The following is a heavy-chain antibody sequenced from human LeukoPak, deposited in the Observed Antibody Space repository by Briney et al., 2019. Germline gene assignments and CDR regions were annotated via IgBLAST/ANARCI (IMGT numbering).Heavy chain of an antibody. J-gene: IGHJ4*02. CDR3: ARPFSDFWSGYYSPFDS. V-gene: IGHV3-30-3*01. CDR2: ISYDGSNK. Sequence: GGSLRLSCAASGFTFSSYAMHWVRQAPGKGLEWVAVISYDGSNKYSADSGKGQFTISRDNPKNTLYLQMNGLRVEDTAVYYCARPFSDFWSGYYSPFDSWGQGTLVTVSS. CDR1: GFTFSSYA. D-gene: IGHD3-3*01.